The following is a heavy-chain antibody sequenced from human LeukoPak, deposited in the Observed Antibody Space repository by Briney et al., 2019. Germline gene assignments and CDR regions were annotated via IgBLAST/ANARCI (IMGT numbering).Heavy chain of an antibody. Sequence: SQTLSLTCAISGDSVSSNSAAWNWLRQSPSRGLEWLGRTYYRSKWYNDYAVSVKSRITINPDTSKNQFSLQLNSVTPEDTAVYYCARSYLYSSSSRFDYWGQGTLVTVSS. V-gene: IGHV6-1*01. D-gene: IGHD6-6*01. CDR3: ARSYLYSSSSRFDY. CDR2: TYYRSKWYN. CDR1: GDSVSSNSAA. J-gene: IGHJ4*02.